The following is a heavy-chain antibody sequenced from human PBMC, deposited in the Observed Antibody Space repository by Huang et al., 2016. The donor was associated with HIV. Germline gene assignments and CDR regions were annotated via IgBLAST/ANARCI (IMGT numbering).Heavy chain of an antibody. D-gene: IGHD5-12*01. V-gene: IGHV3-23*01. CDR3: AKVASGYDFSARGSDWFDP. CDR2: TSGSVGNT. J-gene: IGHJ5*02. CDR1: AFTFRRYA. Sequence: EMQLLESGGGWVQPGGSLRLSCAASAFTFRRYAMTWVRQAPGKGVEWGSATSGSVGNTYSADSVKGRFTISRDNSKNTLYLQMNSLRAEDTAVYYCAKVASGYDFSARGSDWFDPWGQGTLVSVSS.